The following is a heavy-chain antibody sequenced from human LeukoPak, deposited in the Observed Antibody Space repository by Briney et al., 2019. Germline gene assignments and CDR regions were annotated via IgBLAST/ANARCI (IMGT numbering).Heavy chain of an antibody. V-gene: IGHV4-61*02. Sequence: SETLSLTCTVSGGSVSSGSYYWTWIRQTAGKELEWIGRICISGTTNYNPSLKSRVTISLDTSKNQFSLKLSSVTAADTAVYYCARGRTADYYQYYMDVWGTGTTVTVSS. CDR1: GGSVSSGSYY. D-gene: IGHD5-18*01. CDR2: ICISGTT. J-gene: IGHJ6*03. CDR3: ARGRTADYYQYYMDV.